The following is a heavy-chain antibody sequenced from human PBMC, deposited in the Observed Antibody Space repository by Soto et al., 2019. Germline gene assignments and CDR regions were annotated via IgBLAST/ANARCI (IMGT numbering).Heavy chain of an antibody. J-gene: IGHJ6*02. Sequence: EVQLVESGGGLVKPGGSLRLSCAASGFTFSSYSMNWVRQAPGKGLEWVSSISSSSSYIYYADSVKGRFTISRDNAKNSLYLQMNSLRAEDTAVYYCARAPYDADYYYGMDVWGQGTTVTDSS. CDR1: GFTFSSYS. D-gene: IGHD5-12*01. V-gene: IGHV3-21*01. CDR2: ISSSSSYI. CDR3: ARAPYDADYYYGMDV.